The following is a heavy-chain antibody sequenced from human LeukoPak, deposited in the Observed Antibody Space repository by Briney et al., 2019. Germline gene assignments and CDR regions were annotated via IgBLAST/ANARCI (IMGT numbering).Heavy chain of an antibody. D-gene: IGHD2-2*01. CDR2: INSDGSWT. Sequence: PGGSLRLSCAASGNYWMHWVRQAPGKGLVWVSHINSDGSWTSYADSMKGRFTISKDNAKNTVYLQMNNLRAEDTAVYYCVSFYETYWGRGTLVTVS. J-gene: IGHJ4*02. CDR1: GNYW. CDR3: VSFYETY. V-gene: IGHV3-74*01.